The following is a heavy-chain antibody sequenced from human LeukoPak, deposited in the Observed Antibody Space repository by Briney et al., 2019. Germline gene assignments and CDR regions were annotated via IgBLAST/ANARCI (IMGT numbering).Heavy chain of an antibody. CDR2: ISYDGSNK. Sequence: GGSLRLSCAASGFTFSSYGMHWVRQAPGKGLEWVAVISYDGSNKYYADSVKGRFTISRDNSKNTLYLQMNSLRAEDTAVYYCAKGSYVDYWGQGTLVTVSS. V-gene: IGHV3-30*18. J-gene: IGHJ4*02. CDR1: GFTFSSYG. CDR3: AKGSYVDY.